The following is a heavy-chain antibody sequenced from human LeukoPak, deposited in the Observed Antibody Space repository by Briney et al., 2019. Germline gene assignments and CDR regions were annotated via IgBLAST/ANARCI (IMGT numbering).Heavy chain of an antibody. CDR1: GYSFTSYY. CDR2: INPSGGST. J-gene: IGHJ4*02. CDR3: ARETTVVTPGYFDY. D-gene: IGHD4-23*01. V-gene: IGHV1-46*01. Sequence: GESLKISCKGSGYSFTSYYMHWVRQAPGQGLEWMGIINPSGGSTSYAQKFEGRVTMTRDTSISTAYMELSRLRSDDTAVYYCARETTVVTPGYFDYWGQGTLVTVSS.